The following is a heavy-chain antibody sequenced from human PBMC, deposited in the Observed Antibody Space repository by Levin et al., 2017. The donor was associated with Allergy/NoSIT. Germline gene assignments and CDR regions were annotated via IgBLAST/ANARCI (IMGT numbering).Heavy chain of an antibody. CDR3: AKPLGIGEAGWLESGLDV. J-gene: IGHJ6*04. V-gene: IGHV3-30*18. CDR1: GFTFSSYG. D-gene: IGHD6-13*01. CDR2: KAYDGSNK. Sequence: GGSLRLSCAASGFTFSSYGMHWVRQAPGKGLEWVAVKAYDGSNKYYADSVKGRFTISRDNSENTLYLQMNSLRVEDTAVYYCAKPLGIGEAGWLESGLDVWGKGTTVTVFS.